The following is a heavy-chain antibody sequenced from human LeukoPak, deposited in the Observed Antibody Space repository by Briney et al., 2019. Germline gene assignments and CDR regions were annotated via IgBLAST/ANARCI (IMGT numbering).Heavy chain of an antibody. D-gene: IGHD6-19*01. CDR3: ARIFRIAVAGTGFDY. V-gene: IGHV3-23*01. J-gene: IGHJ4*02. CDR1: GFTSSSYA. CDR2: ISGSGGST. Sequence: PGGSLRLSCAASGFTSSSYAMSWVRQAPGKGLEWVSAISGSGGSTYYADSVKGRFTISRDNSKNTLYLQMNSLRAEDTAVYYCARIFRIAVAGTGFDYWGQGTLVTVSS.